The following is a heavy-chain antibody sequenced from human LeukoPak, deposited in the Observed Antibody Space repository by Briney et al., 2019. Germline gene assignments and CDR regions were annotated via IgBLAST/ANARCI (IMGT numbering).Heavy chain of an antibody. CDR1: GYSFTCHY. V-gene: IGHV1-2*02. D-gene: IGHD4-17*01. CDR3: AREAFTTVTSATDAFDI. Sequence: ASVKVSCKASGYSFTCHYIHWVRQAPGQGLEWMGWLNPNSGGTKFAQKFQARVTLTRDTSISTAYMELSSLTSDDTAVFYCAREAFTTVTSATDAFDIWGQGTMVTVS. J-gene: IGHJ3*02. CDR2: LNPNSGGT.